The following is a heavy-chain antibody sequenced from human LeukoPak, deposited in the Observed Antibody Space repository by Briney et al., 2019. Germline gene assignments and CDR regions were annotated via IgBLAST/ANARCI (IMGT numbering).Heavy chain of an antibody. D-gene: IGHD4-17*01. CDR3: ASDDYGPGW. J-gene: IGHJ4*02. Sequence: GGSLRLSCAASGFAFSNYHMHWVRQAPGKGLEWVAAIWYDGSNKYYADSVKGRFTISRDNSKNTLYLQMNSVRAEDTAVYYCASDDYGPGWWGQGTLVTVSS. CDR2: IWYDGSNK. V-gene: IGHV3-33*01. CDR1: GFAFSNYH.